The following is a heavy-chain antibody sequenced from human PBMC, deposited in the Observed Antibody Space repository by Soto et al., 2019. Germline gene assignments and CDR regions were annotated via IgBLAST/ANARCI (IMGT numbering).Heavy chain of an antibody. Sequence: SGPTLVNPTQTLRLTCTFSGFSLSTSGMCVSWIRQPPGKALEWLALIDWDDDKYYSTSLKTRLTISKDTSKNQVVLTMTNMDPVDTATYYRARIRGIAVAGIYYYYYYGMDVWGQGTTVTVSS. J-gene: IGHJ6*02. CDR2: IDWDDDK. D-gene: IGHD6-19*01. V-gene: IGHV2-70*01. CDR3: ARIRGIAVAGIYYYYYYGMDV. CDR1: GFSLSTSGMC.